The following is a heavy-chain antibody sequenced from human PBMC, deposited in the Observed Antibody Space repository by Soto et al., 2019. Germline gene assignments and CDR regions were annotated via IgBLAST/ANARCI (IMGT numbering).Heavy chain of an antibody. CDR2: ISAYNGNT. V-gene: IGHV1-18*01. Sequence: QVQLVQSGAEVKKPGASVKVSCKASGYTFTSYGISWVRQAPGQGREWMGWISAYNGNTNYAQKLQGRVTMTTDTTTSTAYMELRSLRSDDTAVYYCARDHSPHGSGSYPFDYWGQGTLVTVSS. CDR1: GYTFTSYG. J-gene: IGHJ4*02. CDR3: ARDHSPHGSGSYPFDY. D-gene: IGHD3-10*01.